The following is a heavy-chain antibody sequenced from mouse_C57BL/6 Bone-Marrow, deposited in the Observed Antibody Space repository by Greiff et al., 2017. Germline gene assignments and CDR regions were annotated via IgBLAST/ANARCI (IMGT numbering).Heavy chain of an antibody. CDR3: ARDDGYYDWFAY. V-gene: IGHV1-61*01. Sequence: QVQLKQPGAELVRPGSSVKLSCKASGYTFTSYWMDWVKQRPGQGLEWIGNIYPSDSETHYNQKFKDKATLTVDKSSSTAYMQLSSLTSEDSAVYYCARDDGYYDWFAYWGQGTLVTVSA. D-gene: IGHD2-3*01. J-gene: IGHJ3*01. CDR1: GYTFTSYW. CDR2: IYPSDSET.